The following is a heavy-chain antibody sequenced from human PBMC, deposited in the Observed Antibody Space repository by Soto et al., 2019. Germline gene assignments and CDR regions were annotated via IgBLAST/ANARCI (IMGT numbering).Heavy chain of an antibody. V-gene: IGHV3-23*01. CDR2: ISGGGDTT. CDR3: AKGRGGSGSLTPRVDF. J-gene: IGHJ4*02. Sequence: EVQLLESGGGLVQPGGSLRLSCAASGFTFNNYAMTWVRHAPGKGLEWVSAISGGGDTTSYADSVKGRFTVSRDGSKNTLYLQMSSLSAEDTALYYCAKGRGGSGSLTPRVDFWGQGTLVTVSS. D-gene: IGHD3-10*01. CDR1: GFTFNNYA.